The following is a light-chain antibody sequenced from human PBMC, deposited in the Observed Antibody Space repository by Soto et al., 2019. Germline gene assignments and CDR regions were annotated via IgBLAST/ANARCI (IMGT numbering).Light chain of an antibody. CDR2: DAS. J-gene: IGKJ1*01. Sequence: IVLTQSPATLSLFPGERATLSCRASQSVSSYLTWYQQKPGQAPRFLIYDASNRATGIPARFSGSGSGTDFTLTISSLEPEDFAVYYCQQRNYWPRTFGQGTKVEIK. V-gene: IGKV3-11*01. CDR3: QQRNYWPRT. CDR1: QSVSSY.